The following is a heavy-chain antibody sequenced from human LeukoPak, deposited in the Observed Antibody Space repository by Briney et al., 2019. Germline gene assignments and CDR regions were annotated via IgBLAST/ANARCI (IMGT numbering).Heavy chain of an antibody. CDR2: IDPKSGGP. V-gene: IGHV1-2*02. CDR3: ARGGFHHGFDF. J-gene: IGHJ3*01. Sequence: GASVKVSCKASGYTFRDYYMHWVRQAPGQGLEWMGWIDPKSGGPNYAQKFQGRFTLTSDTSISTSYMQLSRLTSDDTAVYYCARGGFHHGFDFWGQGTVVTVSS. CDR1: GYTFRDYY.